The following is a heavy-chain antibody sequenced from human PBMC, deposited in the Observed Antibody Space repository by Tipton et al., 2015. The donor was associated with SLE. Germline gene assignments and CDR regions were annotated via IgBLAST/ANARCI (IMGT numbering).Heavy chain of an antibody. CDR1: GGSFSGYY. CDR3: ARASYGSGSYYNVDWYFDL. D-gene: IGHD3-10*01. V-gene: IGHV4-59*01. CDR2: IYYSGST. J-gene: IGHJ2*01. Sequence: LRLSCAVYGGSFSGYYWSWIRQPPGKGLEWIGYIYYSGSTNYNPSLKSRVTISVDTSKNQFSLKLSSVTAADTAVYYCARASYGSGSYYNVDWYFDLWGRGTLVTVSS.